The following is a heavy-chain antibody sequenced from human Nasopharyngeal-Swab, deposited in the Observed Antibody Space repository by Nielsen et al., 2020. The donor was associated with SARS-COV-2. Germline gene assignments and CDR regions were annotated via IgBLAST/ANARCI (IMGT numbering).Heavy chain of an antibody. Sequence: SETLSLTCTVSGGSISSGSYYWGWIRQPPGKGLEWIGSIYYSGSTYYNPSLKSRVTISVDTSKNQFALKLSSVTAADTAVYYCATGYYYYYMDVWGKGTTVTVSS. J-gene: IGHJ6*03. V-gene: IGHV4-39*01. CDR2: IYYSGST. CDR3: ATGYYYYYMDV. CDR1: GGSISSGSYY.